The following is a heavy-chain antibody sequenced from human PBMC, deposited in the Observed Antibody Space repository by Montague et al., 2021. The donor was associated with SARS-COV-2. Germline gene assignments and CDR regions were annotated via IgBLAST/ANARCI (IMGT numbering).Heavy chain of an antibody. CDR3: AGGGTGRYYYYGMDV. CDR1: GGSISSSSYY. Sequence: SETLSLTCTVSGGSISSSSYYWGWIRQPPGKGLEWIGSIYYSGSTYYNPSLKSRVTISVDTSKNQFSLKLSSVTAANTAVYYCAGGGTGRYYYYGMDVWGQGTTVTVSS. D-gene: IGHD3-16*01. J-gene: IGHJ6*02. CDR2: IYYSGST. V-gene: IGHV4-39*07.